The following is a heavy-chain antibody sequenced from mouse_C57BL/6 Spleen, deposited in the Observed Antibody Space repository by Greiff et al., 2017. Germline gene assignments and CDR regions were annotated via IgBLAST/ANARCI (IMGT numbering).Heavy chain of an antibody. J-gene: IGHJ1*03. D-gene: IGHD1-1*01. Sequence: VQLQQSGPELVKPGASVKISCKASGYTFTDYYINWVKQRPGPGLEWIGWIYPGSGNTKYNEKFKGKATLTVDTSSSTAYMQLSSLTSEDSAVYFCAKGYYGSSWYFDVWGTGTTVTVSS. CDR2: IYPGSGNT. CDR3: AKGYYGSSWYFDV. CDR1: GYTFTDYY. V-gene: IGHV1-84*01.